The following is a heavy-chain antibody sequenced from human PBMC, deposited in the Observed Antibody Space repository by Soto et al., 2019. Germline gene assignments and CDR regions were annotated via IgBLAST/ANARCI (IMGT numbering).Heavy chain of an antibody. CDR1: GISFSSYG. D-gene: IGHD3-10*01. CDR2: IWYDGSNG. Sequence: GGSLRLSCVASGISFSSYGMHWVRQAPGKGLEWVAVIWYDGSNGNYEESVEGRFIISRDNSKNTLYLQMNSLRAEDTAVYYCARNDLLYGSGSYPDYWGQGTLVTVSS. CDR3: ARNDLLYGSGSYPDY. J-gene: IGHJ4*02. V-gene: IGHV3-33*01.